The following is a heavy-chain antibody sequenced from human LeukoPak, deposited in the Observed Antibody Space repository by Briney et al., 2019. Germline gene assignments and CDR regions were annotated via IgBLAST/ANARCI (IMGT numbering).Heavy chain of an antibody. D-gene: IGHD3-22*01. CDR2: ISYDGRNI. J-gene: IGHJ5*02. V-gene: IGHV3-30*04. CDR1: GFTFARYN. CDR3: AREYTSGWFDH. Sequence: GGSLRLSCAASGFTFARYNIHWVRQAPGKGLEWVAVISYDGRNIYYADSVKGRFTISRDNSKNTLYLQMNSLRAEDTAVYFCAREYTSGWFDHWGQGTLVTISS.